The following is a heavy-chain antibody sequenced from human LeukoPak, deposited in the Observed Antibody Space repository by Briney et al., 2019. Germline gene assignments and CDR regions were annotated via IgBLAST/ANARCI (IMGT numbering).Heavy chain of an antibody. J-gene: IGHJ4*02. CDR2: IIPIFGTA. CDR1: GGTFSSYA. D-gene: IGHD2-8*01. CDR3: AREAKSTNGVSVDY. V-gene: IGHV1-69*05. Sequence: SVKVSCKASGGTFSSYAISWVRQAPGQGLEWMGGIIPIFGTANYAQKFQGRVTITTDEATSTAYMELSSLRSEDTAVYYCAREAKSTNGVSVDYWGQGTPVTVSS.